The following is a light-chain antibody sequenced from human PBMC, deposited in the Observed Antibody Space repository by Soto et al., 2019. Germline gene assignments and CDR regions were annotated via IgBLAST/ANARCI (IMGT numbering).Light chain of an antibody. J-gene: IGKJ5*01. CDR1: QSITSSF. Sequence: EIVLTQSPGILSLSPGERASLSCGASQSITSSFLAWYQQKPGQAPRLLIYGASSRATGIPDRFSGTGSETDFTLTINRLEPKDFAVYYCQQYENSPITFGQGTRLEIK. V-gene: IGKV3-20*01. CDR3: QQYENSPIT. CDR2: GAS.